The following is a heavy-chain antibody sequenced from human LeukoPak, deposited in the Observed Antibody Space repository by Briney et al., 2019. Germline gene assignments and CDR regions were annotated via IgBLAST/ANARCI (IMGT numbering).Heavy chain of an antibody. D-gene: IGHD3-16*01. CDR1: DVSISTYY. CDR2: IYYTGNT. CDR3: ARRVTGRGTFYFDY. Sequence: SETLSLTCTVSDVSISTYYWTWIRQPPGKELEWIAYIYYTGNTNYNPALKSRVTISLDTSRNQFSLKLSSVTAADTAVDYCARRVTGRGTFYFDYWGQGSLITVSS. V-gene: IGHV4-59*08. J-gene: IGHJ4*02.